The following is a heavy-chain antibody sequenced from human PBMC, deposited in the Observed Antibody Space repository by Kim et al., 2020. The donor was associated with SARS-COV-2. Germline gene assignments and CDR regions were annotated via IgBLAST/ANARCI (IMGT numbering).Heavy chain of an antibody. CDR2: INAGDGNT. J-gene: IGHJ6*02. CDR3: ARDMPRHFDCWSGYSYYYYYGMDV. Sequence: ASVKVSCKASGYTFTSYAMNWVRQAPGQRLEWMGWINAGDGNTKYSQKFQGRVTITRDTSASTAYMELSSLRSEDTAVYYCARDMPRHFDCWSGYSYYYYYGMDVWGQGTTVTVSS. D-gene: IGHD3-3*01. V-gene: IGHV1-3*01. CDR1: GYTFTSYA.